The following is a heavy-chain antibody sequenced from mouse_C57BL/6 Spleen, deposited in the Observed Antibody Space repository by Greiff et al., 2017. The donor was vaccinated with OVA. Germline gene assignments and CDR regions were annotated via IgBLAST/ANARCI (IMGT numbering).Heavy chain of an antibody. CDR3: ARPKPYGNYVGDAMDY. CDR1: GYTFTSYG. CDR2: IYPRSGNT. J-gene: IGHJ4*01. D-gene: IGHD2-1*01. V-gene: IGHV1-81*01. Sequence: QVQLQQSGAELARPGASVKLSCKASGYTFTSYGISWVKQRTGQGLEWIGEIYPRSGNTYYNEKFKGKATLTADKSSSTAYMELRSLTSEDSAVYFCARPKPYGNYVGDAMDYWGQGTSVTVSS.